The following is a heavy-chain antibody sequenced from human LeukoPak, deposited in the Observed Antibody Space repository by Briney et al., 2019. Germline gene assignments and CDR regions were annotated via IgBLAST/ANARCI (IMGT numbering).Heavy chain of an antibody. Sequence: GASVKVSCKASGGTFSSYAISWVRQAPGQGLEWMGGIIPIFGTANYAQKFQGRVTITADESTSTAYMELSSLRSEDTAVYYCATVLGYSGYGHFDYWGQGTLVTVSS. V-gene: IGHV1-69*13. CDR2: IIPIFGTA. CDR3: ATVLGYSGYGHFDY. D-gene: IGHD5-12*01. CDR1: GGTFSSYA. J-gene: IGHJ4*02.